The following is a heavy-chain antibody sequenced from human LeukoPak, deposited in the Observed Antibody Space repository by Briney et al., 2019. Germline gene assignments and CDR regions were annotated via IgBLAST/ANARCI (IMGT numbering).Heavy chain of an antibody. CDR3: ARVGYSSGWVLDY. Sequence: GGSLRLSYAASGFTFSSYSMNWVRQAPGKGLEWVSSISSSSSYIYYADSVKGRFTISRDNAKNSLYLQMNSLRAEDTAVYYCARVGYSSGWVLDYWGQGTLVTVSS. CDR2: ISSSSSYI. J-gene: IGHJ4*02. D-gene: IGHD6-19*01. V-gene: IGHV3-21*01. CDR1: GFTFSSYS.